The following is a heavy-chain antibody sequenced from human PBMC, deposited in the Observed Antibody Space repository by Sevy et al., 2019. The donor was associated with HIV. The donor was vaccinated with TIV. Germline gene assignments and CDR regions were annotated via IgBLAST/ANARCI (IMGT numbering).Heavy chain of an antibody. CDR1: GFNFSVSA. CDR2: IRSKANNYAT. D-gene: IGHD3-10*01. Sequence: GGSLRLSCAVSGFNFSVSAMHWVRQASGKGLEWLGRIRSKANNYATAYSTSVKGRLTMSRDDSKSTAYLKMNSLKSEDTALYYCTTLLGVRFDYWGEGALVTVSS. J-gene: IGHJ4*02. V-gene: IGHV3-73*01. CDR3: TTLLGVRFDY.